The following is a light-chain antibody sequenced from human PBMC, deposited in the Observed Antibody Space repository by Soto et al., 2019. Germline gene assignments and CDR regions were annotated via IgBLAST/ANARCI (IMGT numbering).Light chain of an antibody. CDR1: QCISSY. J-gene: IGKJ3*01. Sequence: AIRMTQSPSSLSASTGDRVTITCRASQCISSYLAWYQQKPGKAPKLLIYAASTLQSGVPSRFSGSGSGTDFTLTISCLQSEDFATYYCQQYYSYPPLFGPGTKVDIK. V-gene: IGKV1-8*01. CDR2: AAS. CDR3: QQYYSYPPL.